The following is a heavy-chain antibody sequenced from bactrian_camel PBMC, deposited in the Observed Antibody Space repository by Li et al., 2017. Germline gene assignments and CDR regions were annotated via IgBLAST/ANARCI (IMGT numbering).Heavy chain of an antibody. Sequence: HVQLVESGGGTVQTGGSLRLSCVVSGHSRGSNCVGWFRQAPGKGLEWVSTINHSGGTTYYPDSVKGRFTISRDNTKNTLSLQMNQLTSDDTALYYCVANVQNSNWRLGQGTQVTVS. CDR1: GHSRGSNC. CDR2: INHSGGTT. J-gene: IGHJ4*01. D-gene: IGHD1*01. V-gene: IGHV3S1*01.